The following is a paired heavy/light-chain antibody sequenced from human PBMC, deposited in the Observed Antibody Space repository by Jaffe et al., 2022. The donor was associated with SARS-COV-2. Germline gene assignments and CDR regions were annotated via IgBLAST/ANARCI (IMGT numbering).Light chain of an antibody. CDR1: SSNIGAGYD. CDR3: QSYDSSYWV. Sequence: QSVLTQPPSVSGAPGQRVTISCTGSSSNIGAGYDVHWYQQLPGTAPKLLIYGNSNRPSGVPDRFSGSKSGTSASLAISGLQAEDEADYYCQSYDSSYWVFGGGTKLTVL. V-gene: IGLV1-40*01. CDR2: GNS. J-gene: IGLJ3*02.
Heavy chain of an antibody. CDR2: ISSSSSYI. CDR3: ARVSTGGDFVSYLRLAYYYMDV. CDR1: GFTFSSYS. Sequence: EVQLVESGGGLVKPGGSLRLSCAASGFTFSSYSMNWVRQAPGKGLEWVSSISSSSSYIYYADSVKGRFTISRDNAKNSLYLQMNSLRAEDTAVYYCARVSTGGDFVSYLRLAYYYMDVWGKGTTVTVSS. V-gene: IGHV3-21*01. J-gene: IGHJ6*03. D-gene: IGHD2-8*01.